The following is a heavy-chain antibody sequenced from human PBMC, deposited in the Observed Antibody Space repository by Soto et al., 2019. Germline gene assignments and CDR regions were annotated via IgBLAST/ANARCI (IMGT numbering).Heavy chain of an antibody. Sequence: SETLSLTCAVSGGSISSGGYSWSWIRQPPGKGLEWIGYIYHSGSTYYNPSLKSRVTISVDRSKNQFSLKLSSVTAADTAVYYCARRYSSSFHYPGQGTLVTGSS. J-gene: IGHJ4*02. CDR3: ARRYSSSFHY. CDR1: GGSISSGGYS. D-gene: IGHD6-13*01. CDR2: IYHSGST. V-gene: IGHV4-30-2*01.